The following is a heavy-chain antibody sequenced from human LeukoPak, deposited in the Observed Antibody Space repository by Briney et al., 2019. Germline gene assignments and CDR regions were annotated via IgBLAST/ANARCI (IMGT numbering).Heavy chain of an antibody. V-gene: IGHV3-23*01. CDR1: GFTFSNHA. CDR2: ISANGVDT. CDR3: AKDVWWSVS. J-gene: IGHJ5*02. D-gene: IGHD2-8*02. Sequence: GGSLRHSCVASGFTFSNHAMTWVRQAPGKGLEWVSAISANGVDTFYAPSVKGRFTISRDNSKNTLYLQINSQRAEDTAIYYCAKDVWWSVSWGQGTLVTVSS.